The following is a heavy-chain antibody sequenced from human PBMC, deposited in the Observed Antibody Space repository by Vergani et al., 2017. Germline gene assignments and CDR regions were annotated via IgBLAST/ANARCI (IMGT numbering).Heavy chain of an antibody. CDR3: ARGDIVVVGAATLFNYYYGMDV. CDR1: GGTFSSYA. Sequence: QVQLVQSGAEVKKPGSSVKVSCKASGGTFSSYAISWVRQAPGQGLEWMGRIIPIFGTANYAQKFQGRVTITADESTSTAYMELSSLRSEDTAVYYCARGDIVVVGAATLFNYYYGMDVWGQGTTVTVSS. CDR2: IIPIFGTA. D-gene: IGHD2-15*01. J-gene: IGHJ6*02. V-gene: IGHV1-69*13.